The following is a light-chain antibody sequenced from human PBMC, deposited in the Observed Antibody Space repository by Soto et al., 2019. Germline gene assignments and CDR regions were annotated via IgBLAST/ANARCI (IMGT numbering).Light chain of an antibody. V-gene: IGKV1-12*01. J-gene: IGKJ2*01. CDR1: QGLNSW. CDR2: AAS. Sequence: DIPMTQSPSSVSASVGDRVTITCRASQGLNSWLAWYQQKPEKAPSLLIYAASSLHSGVPSRFSGSGSGTNFSLTISSLQPEDFATYYCQQAYSFPNTFGQGTKVEIK. CDR3: QQAYSFPNT.